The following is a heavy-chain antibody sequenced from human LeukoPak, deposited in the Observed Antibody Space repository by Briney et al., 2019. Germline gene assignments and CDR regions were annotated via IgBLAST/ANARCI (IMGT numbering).Heavy chain of an antibody. CDR1: GFTLSSYW. J-gene: IGHJ4*02. Sequence: PRGSLRLSCAASGFTLSSYWMHWVRQAPGKGLVWVSRISSDGTITNYADSVKGRFTISRDNAKNTLYLQMNSLRVEDTAVYYCARFSPPPTWGQGTLVTVSS. V-gene: IGHV3-74*01. CDR3: ARFSPPPT. CDR2: ISSDGTIT.